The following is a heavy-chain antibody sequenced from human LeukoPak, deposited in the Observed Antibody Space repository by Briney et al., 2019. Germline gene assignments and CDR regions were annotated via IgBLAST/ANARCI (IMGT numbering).Heavy chain of an antibody. V-gene: IGHV3-23*01. J-gene: IGHJ3*02. CDR3: AKDHGDYDAFDI. D-gene: IGHD4-17*01. Sequence: PGGSLRLSCAASGFTFSSYAMSWVRQAPGKGLEWVSAISGSGGRTYYADSVKGRFTISRDNSKNTLYPQMNSLRAEDTAVYYCAKDHGDYDAFDIWGQGTMVTVSS. CDR2: ISGSGGRT. CDR1: GFTFSSYA.